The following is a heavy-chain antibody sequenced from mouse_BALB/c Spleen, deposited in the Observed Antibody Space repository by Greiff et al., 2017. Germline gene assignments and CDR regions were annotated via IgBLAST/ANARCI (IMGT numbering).Heavy chain of an antibody. CDR2: IRLKSNNYAT. D-gene: IGHD2-4*01. CDR3: TRGEYDYVDAMDY. J-gene: IGHJ4*01. CDR1: GFTFSNYW. V-gene: IGHV6-6*02. Sequence: EVMLVESGGGLVQPGGSMKLSCVASGFTFSNYWMNWVRQSPEKGLEWVAEIRLKSNNYATHYAESVKGRFTISRDDSKSSVYLQMNNLRAEDTGIYYCTRGEYDYVDAMDYWGQGTSVTVSS.